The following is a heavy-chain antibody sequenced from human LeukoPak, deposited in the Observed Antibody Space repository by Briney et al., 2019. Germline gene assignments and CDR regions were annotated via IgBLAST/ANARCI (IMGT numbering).Heavy chain of an antibody. CDR3: ARDRGSGWQGSFDY. CDR1: GYTFTSHD. Sequence: ASVKVSCKASGYTFTSHDINWVRQATGQGLEWMGWISAYNGNTNYAQKLQGRVTMTTDTSTSTAYMELRSLRSDDTAVYYCARDRGSGWQGSFDYWGQGTLVTVSS. J-gene: IGHJ4*02. CDR2: ISAYNGNT. D-gene: IGHD6-19*01. V-gene: IGHV1-18*01.